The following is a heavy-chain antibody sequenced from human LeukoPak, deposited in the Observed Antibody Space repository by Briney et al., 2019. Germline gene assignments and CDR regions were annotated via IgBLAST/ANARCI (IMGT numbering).Heavy chain of an antibody. Sequence: PGGSLRLSCAASGFTFSSYSMNWVRQAPGKGLEWVSSISSSSSYIYYADSVKGRFTISGDNAKNSLYLQMNSLRAEDTAVYYCARVYYDSSGYTHFDYWGQGTLVTVSS. J-gene: IGHJ4*02. CDR2: ISSSSSYI. V-gene: IGHV3-21*01. D-gene: IGHD3-22*01. CDR1: GFTFSSYS. CDR3: ARVYYDSSGYTHFDY.